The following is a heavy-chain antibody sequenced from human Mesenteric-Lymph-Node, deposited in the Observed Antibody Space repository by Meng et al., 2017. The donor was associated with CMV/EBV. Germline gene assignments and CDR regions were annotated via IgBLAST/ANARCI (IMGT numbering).Heavy chain of an antibody. J-gene: IGHJ4*02. V-gene: IGHV4-59*01. Sequence: ESLKISCILHGESLSDYYWGWIRQPPGKGLEWIGHIYYTVSTNYNPSLKSRVTFSVDTSKNQFSVKLSSVTAADTAIYYCARVSYSSSSGADFWGQGTLVTVSS. CDR1: GESLSDYY. CDR3: ARVSYSSSSGADF. CDR2: IYYTVST. D-gene: IGHD6-6*01.